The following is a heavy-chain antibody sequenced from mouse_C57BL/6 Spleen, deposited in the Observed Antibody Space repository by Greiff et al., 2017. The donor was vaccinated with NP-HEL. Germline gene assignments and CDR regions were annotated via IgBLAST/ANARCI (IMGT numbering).Heavy chain of an antibody. J-gene: IGHJ4*01. CDR2: IHPNSGST. CDR3: ARSTMITTWGYAMDY. CDR1: GYTFTSYW. Sequence: QVQLQQPGAELVKPGASVKLSCKASGYTFTSYWMHWVKQRPGQGLEWIGMIHPNSGSTNYNEKFKSKATLTVDKSSSTAYMQLSSLTSEDSAVYYCARSTMITTWGYAMDYWGQGTSVTVSS. V-gene: IGHV1-64*01. D-gene: IGHD2-4*01.